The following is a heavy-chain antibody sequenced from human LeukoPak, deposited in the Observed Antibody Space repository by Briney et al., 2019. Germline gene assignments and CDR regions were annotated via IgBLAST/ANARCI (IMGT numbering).Heavy chain of an antibody. Sequence: SSETLSLTCAVYGGSFSGYYWSWMRQPPGKGLEWIGEINHSGSTNYNPSLESRVTISLDTSKSQFSLKLNSMTAADTAVYYCARGAQTYYDKAPVDYWGQGTLVTVSS. D-gene: IGHD3-22*01. V-gene: IGHV4-34*01. CDR1: GGSFSGYY. CDR2: INHSGST. J-gene: IGHJ4*02. CDR3: ARGAQTYYDKAPVDY.